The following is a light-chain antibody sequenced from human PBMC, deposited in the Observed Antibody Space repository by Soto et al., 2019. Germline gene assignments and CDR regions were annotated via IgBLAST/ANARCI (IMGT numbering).Light chain of an antibody. J-gene: IGKJ4*01. CDR3: QQYGTSPLT. CDR1: QSVRSNS. Sequence: EIVLTQSPRTLSLSPGESATLSCTASQSVRSNSLAWYQQKPGQAPRLLMFGASGRATGTPPRFSGRGSGTDFTLTISRLEPEDFAVYYCQQYGTSPLTFDGGTKVDI. CDR2: GAS. V-gene: IGKV3-20*01.